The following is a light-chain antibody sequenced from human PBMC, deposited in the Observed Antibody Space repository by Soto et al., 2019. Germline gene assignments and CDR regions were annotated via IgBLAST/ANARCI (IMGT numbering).Light chain of an antibody. J-gene: IGKJ4*01. V-gene: IGKV3-20*01. CDR3: QWSGGSVS. Sequence: PGDTCTLSCKASQTGSTSLSWYKQKPGQPPGVLIYGETFRATGIPDRLSGSGSGTEFTLTINRMEPEDFAVYYCQWSGGSVSFGGGTKVDIK. CDR1: QTGSTS. CDR2: GET.